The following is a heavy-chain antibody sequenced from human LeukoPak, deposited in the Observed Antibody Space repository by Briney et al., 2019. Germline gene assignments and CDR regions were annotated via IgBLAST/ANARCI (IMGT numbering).Heavy chain of an antibody. J-gene: IGHJ4*02. Sequence: GGSLRLSCVASGFTLSSYSMSWVRQAPGKGLEWVSYISSGSSTIYYADSVKGRFTISRDNAKNSLYLQMNSLRDEDTAVYYCAKDLEHIVVVTAFDYWGQGTLVTVSS. CDR2: ISSGSSTI. CDR3: AKDLEHIVVVTAFDY. D-gene: IGHD2-21*02. V-gene: IGHV3-48*02. CDR1: GFTLSSYS.